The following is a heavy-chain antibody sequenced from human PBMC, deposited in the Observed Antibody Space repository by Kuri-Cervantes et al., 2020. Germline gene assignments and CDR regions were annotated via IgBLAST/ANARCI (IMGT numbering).Heavy chain of an antibody. CDR1: GFTFSSYA. V-gene: IGHV3-30-3*01. CDR2: ISYDGSNK. D-gene: IGHD2-15*01. Sequence: GKSLKISCAASGFTFSSYAMHWVRQAPGKGLEWVAVISYDGSNKYYADSVKGRFTISRDNSKNTLYLQMNSLRAEDTAVYYCARDPSSGGSCYRNIDYWGQGTLVTVSS. CDR3: ARDPSSGGSCYRNIDY. J-gene: IGHJ4*02.